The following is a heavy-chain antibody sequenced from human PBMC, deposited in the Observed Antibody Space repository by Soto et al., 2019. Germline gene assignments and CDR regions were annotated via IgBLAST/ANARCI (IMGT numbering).Heavy chain of an antibody. Sequence: SETLSLTCSVSGGSISGSSYHWGWIRQPPGKGLDWIGSIYYSGTTYYNPSLKSRVTISVDTSKNQFSLKLISVTAADTAVYYCVRSRALAGVDHPEFFRHWGQGTLVTVSS. CDR1: GGSISGSSYH. V-gene: IGHV4-39*01. CDR3: VRSRALAGVDHPEFFRH. J-gene: IGHJ1*01. D-gene: IGHD6-19*01. CDR2: IYYSGTT.